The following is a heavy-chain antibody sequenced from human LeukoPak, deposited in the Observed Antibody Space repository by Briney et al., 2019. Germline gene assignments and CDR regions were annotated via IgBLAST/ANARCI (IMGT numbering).Heavy chain of an antibody. V-gene: IGHV3-23*01. D-gene: IGHD4/OR15-4a*01. J-gene: IGHJ4*02. CDR2: ISDSGAGT. CDR1: GFTFSNYG. CDR3: ARRAGAYSHPYDY. Sequence: GGSLRLSCAASGFTFSNYGMSWVRQAPGKGLEWVSAISDSGAGTYYADSVKGRFTISRDNSKNTLYLQMNSLRAEDTAVYYCARRAGAYSHPYDYWGQGTLVTVSS.